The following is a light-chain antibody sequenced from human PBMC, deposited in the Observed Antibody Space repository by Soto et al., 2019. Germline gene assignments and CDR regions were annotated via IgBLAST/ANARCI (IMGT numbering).Light chain of an antibody. CDR2: AAS. CDR1: QGISSY. J-gene: IGKJ3*01. V-gene: IGKV1-9*01. Sequence: DIQLTQSPSFLSASVGDRVTITCRASQGISSYLAWYQQKPGKAPKLLIYAASTLQSGVPSRFSGSGSGAEFTLTISSLQPEDFATYYCQQLDSYPSFGPGTEVDIK. CDR3: QQLDSYPS.